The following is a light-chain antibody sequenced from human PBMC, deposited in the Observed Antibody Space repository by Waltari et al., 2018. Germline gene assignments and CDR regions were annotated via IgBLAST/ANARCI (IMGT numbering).Light chain of an antibody. CDR1: QSVLYSSNNLNY. Sequence: ILMTQSPDSLAVSLGERATIHCKSSQSVLYSSNNLNYLAWYQQKPGQPPKLLLYWASTRESGVPDRFSGSGSETDFTLTISSLQAEDVAVYFCQQFYSTPITFGQGTRLEI. V-gene: IGKV4-1*01. CDR3: QQFYSTPIT. J-gene: IGKJ5*01. CDR2: WAS.